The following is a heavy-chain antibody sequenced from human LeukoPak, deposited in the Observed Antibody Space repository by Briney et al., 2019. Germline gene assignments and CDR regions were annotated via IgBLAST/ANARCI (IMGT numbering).Heavy chain of an antibody. CDR3: AKWERLVKSYGAFDI. CDR2: INSDGSST. CDR1: GFTFSSYW. V-gene: IGHV3-74*01. Sequence: GGSLRLSCAASGFTFSSYWMHWVRQAPGKGLVWVSRINSDGSSTSYADSVKGRFTISRDNAKNTLYLQMNSLRAEDTAVYYCAKWERLVKSYGAFDIWGQGTMVTVSS. D-gene: IGHD3-9*01. J-gene: IGHJ3*02.